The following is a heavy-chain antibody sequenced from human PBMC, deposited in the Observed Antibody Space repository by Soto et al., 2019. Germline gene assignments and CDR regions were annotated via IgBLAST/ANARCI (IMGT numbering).Heavy chain of an antibody. CDR1: GYAFPHYV. V-gene: IGHV1-18*01. J-gene: IGHJ4*02. Sequence: ASVKVSCKTSGYAFPHYVINWVRQAPGHGLEWMGFSTHNGNTNYEQNFQGRVVLTTDTSTSTAYMEVTSLTSDDTAVYYCARSGEHPLDYWGQGTPVTVSS. D-gene: IGHD1-26*01. CDR2: STHNGNT. CDR3: ARSGEHPLDY.